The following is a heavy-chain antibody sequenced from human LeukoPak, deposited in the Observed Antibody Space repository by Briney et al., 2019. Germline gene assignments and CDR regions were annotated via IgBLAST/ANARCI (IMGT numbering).Heavy chain of an antibody. CDR3: AGLVVGTATIDY. J-gene: IGHJ4*02. V-gene: IGHV4-34*01. CDR2: INHSGST. D-gene: IGHD2-21*02. Sequence: SETLSLTCAVYGGSFSGYYWSWIRQPPGKGLEWIGEINHSGSTNSNPSLKSRVTISVDTSKNQFSLKLSSVTAADTAVYHCAGLVVGTATIDYWGQGTLVTVSS. CDR1: GGSFSGYY.